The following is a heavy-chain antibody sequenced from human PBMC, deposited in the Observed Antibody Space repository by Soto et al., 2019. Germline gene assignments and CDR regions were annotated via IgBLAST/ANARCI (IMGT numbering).Heavy chain of an antibody. J-gene: IGHJ5*01. Sequence: PSETLSLTCTVSGGSISSGTYYWGWFRQPPGKGLEWIGSIYYSGSTFYNPSLKSRATISADTSKNQFSLRLTSVTAADTAVYYCARSIIVPGTVFDSWGQGAQVTVSS. D-gene: IGHD6-19*01. V-gene: IGHV4-39*01. CDR2: IYYSGST. CDR3: ARSIIVPGTVFDS. CDR1: GGSISSGTYY.